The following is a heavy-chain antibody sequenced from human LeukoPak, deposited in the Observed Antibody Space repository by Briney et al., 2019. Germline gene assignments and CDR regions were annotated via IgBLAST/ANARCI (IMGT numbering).Heavy chain of an antibody. J-gene: IGHJ4*02. D-gene: IGHD6-13*01. V-gene: IGHV3-48*03. CDR2: ITRSGDTI. CDR3: ARDQPSSWYYFDY. CDR1: GFTFSRYE. Sequence: PGGSLRLSCAASGFTFSRYEMNWVRQAPGKGLEWVSYITRSGDTIYYADSVKGRFTISRDNAKNSLYLQMNSLRAEDTAVYYCARDQPSSWYYFDYWGQGTLVTVSS.